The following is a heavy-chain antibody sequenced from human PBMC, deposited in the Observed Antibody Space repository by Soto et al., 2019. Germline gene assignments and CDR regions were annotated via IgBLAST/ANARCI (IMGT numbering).Heavy chain of an antibody. CDR3: ARGILYSYADY. CDR1: GGSFSGYY. V-gene: IGHV4-34*01. J-gene: IGHJ4*02. D-gene: IGHD5-18*01. CDR2: INHSGST. Sequence: PSETLSLTCAVYGGSFSGYYWSWIRQPPGKGLEWIGEINHSGSTNYNPSLKSRVTISVDTSKNQFSLKLSSVTAADTAVYYCARGILYSYADYWGQGTLVTVSS.